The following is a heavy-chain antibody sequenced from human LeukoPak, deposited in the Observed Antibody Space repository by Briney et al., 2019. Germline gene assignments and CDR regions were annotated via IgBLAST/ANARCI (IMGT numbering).Heavy chain of an antibody. J-gene: IGHJ4*02. Sequence: KPSDTLSLTCAVYGGSFSGYYWSWIRQPPGKGLEWIGEINHSGSTNYNPSLKSRVTISVDTSKNQFSLKLSSVTAADTAVYYCARGRSGSYPHWGQGTLVTVSS. CDR3: ARGRSGSYPH. CDR1: GGSFSGYY. V-gene: IGHV4-34*01. CDR2: INHSGST. D-gene: IGHD1-26*01.